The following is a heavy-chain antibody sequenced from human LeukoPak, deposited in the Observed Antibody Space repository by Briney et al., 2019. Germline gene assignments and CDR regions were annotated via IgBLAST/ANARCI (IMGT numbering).Heavy chain of an antibody. D-gene: IGHD3-3*01. Sequence: SETLSLTCAVYGGSFSGYYWSWIRQPPGKGLEWIGEINHSGSTNYNPSLKSRVTISVDTSKNQFSLKLSSVTAADTAVYYCARANVLRFFDYWGQGTLVTVSS. CDR1: GGSFSGYY. J-gene: IGHJ4*02. CDR3: ARANVLRFFDY. V-gene: IGHV4-34*01. CDR2: INHSGST.